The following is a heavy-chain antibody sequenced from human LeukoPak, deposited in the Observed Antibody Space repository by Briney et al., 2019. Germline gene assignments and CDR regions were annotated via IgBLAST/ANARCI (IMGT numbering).Heavy chain of an antibody. Sequence: ASVKVSCKVSGYTLTELSMHWVRRAPGKGLEWMGGFDPEDGETIYAQKFQGRVTMTEDTSTDTAYMELSSLRSEDTAVYYCATLRSPLRFLEWLLYDYWGQGTLVTVSS. CDR1: GYTLTELS. V-gene: IGHV1-24*01. CDR2: FDPEDGET. D-gene: IGHD3-3*01. CDR3: ATLRSPLRFLEWLLYDY. J-gene: IGHJ4*02.